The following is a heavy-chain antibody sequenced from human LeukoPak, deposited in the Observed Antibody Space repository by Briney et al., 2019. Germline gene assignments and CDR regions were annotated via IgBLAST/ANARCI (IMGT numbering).Heavy chain of an antibody. CDR3: ARERYSSSWYIDY. D-gene: IGHD6-13*01. CDR2: IFYSGST. CDR1: GGSISSDY. V-gene: IGHV4-59*01. J-gene: IGHJ4*02. Sequence: SETLSLTCTVSGGSISSDYWCWIRQPPGEGLEWIGYIFYSGSTSYNPSLKSRVTISVDTSKNQFSLKLSSVTAADTAVYYCARERYSSSWYIDYWGQGTLVTVSS.